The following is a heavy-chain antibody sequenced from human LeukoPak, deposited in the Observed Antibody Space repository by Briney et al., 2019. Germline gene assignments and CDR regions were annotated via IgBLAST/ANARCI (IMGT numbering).Heavy chain of an antibody. Sequence: SETLSLTCTVSGGSISSGGYYWSWIRQHPGKGLEWIGYIYYSGSTYYNPALKSRVTISVDTSKNQFSLKLSSVTAADTAVYYCARWDSSSWYFDYWGQGTLVTVSS. CDR1: GGSISSGGYY. V-gene: IGHV4-31*03. J-gene: IGHJ4*02. D-gene: IGHD6-13*01. CDR3: ARWDSSSWYFDY. CDR2: IYYSGST.